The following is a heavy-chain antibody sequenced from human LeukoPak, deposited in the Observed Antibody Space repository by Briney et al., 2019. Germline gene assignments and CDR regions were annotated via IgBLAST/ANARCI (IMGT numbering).Heavy chain of an antibody. D-gene: IGHD3-10*01. J-gene: IGHJ6*02. CDR3: AESYYYGSGGPTPAAYGMDV. Sequence: SVKVSCKASGYTFTSYYMHWVRQAPGQGLEWMGRIIPILGIANYAQKFQGRVTITADKSTSAAYMELSSLRSEDTAVYYCAESYYYGSGGPTPAAYGMDVWGQGTTVTVSS. CDR2: IIPILGIA. CDR1: GYTFTSYY. V-gene: IGHV1-69*02.